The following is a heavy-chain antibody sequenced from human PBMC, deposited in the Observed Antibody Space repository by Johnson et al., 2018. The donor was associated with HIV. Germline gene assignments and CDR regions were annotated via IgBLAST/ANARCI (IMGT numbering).Heavy chain of an antibody. CDR1: AFSFSDHY. D-gene: IGHD6-19*01. CDR3: AREVRKAVAGNFDI. V-gene: IGHV3-30*14. CDR2: ISYAGSNK. Sequence: QVQLVESGGGVVQPGRSLRLSCAASAFSFSDHYMDWVRQAPGKGLERVVVISYAGSNKSYADSVKGRFTISRDNSKNTLYLQMNSLRAEDTAVYYCAREVRKAVAGNFDIWGQGTMVTVSS. J-gene: IGHJ3*02.